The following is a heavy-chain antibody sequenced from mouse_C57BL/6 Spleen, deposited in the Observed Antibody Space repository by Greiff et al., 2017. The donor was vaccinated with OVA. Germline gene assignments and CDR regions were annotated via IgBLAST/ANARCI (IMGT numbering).Heavy chain of an antibody. Sequence: VQLQQSVPELVKPGASVKIPCKASGYTFTDSNMDWVKQSHGKSLEWIGDINPNNGGTIYNQKFKGKATLTVDKSSSTAYLELRSLTSDDTAVYYCARGRPYYSKYGAIGYWGQETLVTVSA. CDR2: INPNNGGT. CDR3: ARGRPYYSKYGAIGY. D-gene: IGHD2-5*01. CDR1: GYTFTDSN. J-gene: IGHJ3*01. V-gene: IGHV1-18*01.